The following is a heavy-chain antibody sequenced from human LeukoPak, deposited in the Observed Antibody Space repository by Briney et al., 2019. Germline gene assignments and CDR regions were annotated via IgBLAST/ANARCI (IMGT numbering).Heavy chain of an antibody. CDR2: ISGSGGST. CDR1: GFTFSSYA. CDR3: AKDAATYDFWSGYYPFDY. V-gene: IGHV3-23*01. D-gene: IGHD3-3*01. J-gene: IGHJ4*02. Sequence: GGSLRLSCAASGFTFSSYAMSWVRQAPGKGLEWVSAISGSGGSTYYADSVKGRITISRDNSKNTLYLQMNSLRAEDTAVYYCAKDAATYDFWSGYYPFDYWGQGTLVTVSS.